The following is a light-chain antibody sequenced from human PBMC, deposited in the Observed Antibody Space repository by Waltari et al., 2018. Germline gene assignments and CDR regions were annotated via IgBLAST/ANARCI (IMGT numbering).Light chain of an antibody. Sequence: DIQMTQSPSSLSASVGDRVTITCRASQSISTYLNWYQQKPGKAPKVLIYAAFNLQRGVPSRFSGSGSGTDFTLTISSLQPEDFATYYCQQSYSTPYTFGQGTKLEIK. CDR1: QSISTY. V-gene: IGKV1-39*01. J-gene: IGKJ2*01. CDR3: QQSYSTPYT. CDR2: AAF.